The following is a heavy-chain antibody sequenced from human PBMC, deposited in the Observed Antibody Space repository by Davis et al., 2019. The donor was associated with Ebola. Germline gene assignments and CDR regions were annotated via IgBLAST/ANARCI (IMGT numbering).Heavy chain of an antibody. V-gene: IGHV3-9*01. J-gene: IGHJ6*02. CDR1: GGPISSYY. D-gene: IGHD2-21*02. Sequence: LSLTCVVSGGPISSYYWHWLRQSPGKGLEWVSGISWSSATKVYADSVKGRFTISRDNTKNSLYLQMYSLRTEDTALYYCARSTALYYYGMDVWGQGTTVTVSS. CDR2: ISWSSATK. CDR3: ARSTALYYYGMDV.